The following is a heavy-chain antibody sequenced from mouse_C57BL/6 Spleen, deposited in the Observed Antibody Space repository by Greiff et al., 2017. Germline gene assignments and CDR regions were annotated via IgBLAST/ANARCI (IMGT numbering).Heavy chain of an antibody. J-gene: IGHJ2*01. D-gene: IGHD1-1*01. CDR2: IDPENGGT. CDR3: STSTGSGYVDY. V-gene: IGHV14-4*01. Sequence: VQLQQSGAELVRPGASVKLSCTASGFNIKDDYMHWVKQRPEKGLEWIGCIDPENGGTGYASKFQGKATFTADTSSNTAYLELRSLTSEDTAVYYCSTSTGSGYVDYWGQGTTLTVSS. CDR1: GFNIKDDY.